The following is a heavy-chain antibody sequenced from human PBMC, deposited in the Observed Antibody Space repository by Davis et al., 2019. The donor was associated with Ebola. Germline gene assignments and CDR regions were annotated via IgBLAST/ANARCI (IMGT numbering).Heavy chain of an antibody. CDR2: IYSGGIT. Sequence: GESLKISCTDSVITFSSYAMTWVRQAPGKGLEWVSVIYSGGITYYADSVKGRFTISRDNSKNTLYLQMNSLRAEDTAVYYCAIGGGYGDYSNWFDPWGQGTLVTVSS. CDR1: VITFSSYA. D-gene: IGHD4-17*01. J-gene: IGHJ5*02. CDR3: AIGGGYGDYSNWFDP. V-gene: IGHV3-66*01.